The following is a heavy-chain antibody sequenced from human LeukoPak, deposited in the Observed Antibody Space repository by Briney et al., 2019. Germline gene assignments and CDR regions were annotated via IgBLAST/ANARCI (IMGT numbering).Heavy chain of an antibody. V-gene: IGHV4-59*08. J-gene: IGHJ4*02. CDR2: IYYSGST. D-gene: IGHD3-22*01. CDR3: ARAVSALGYDSSYFDY. Sequence: PSETLSLTCTVSGGSISSYYWSWIRQPPGKGLEWFGYIYYSGSTNYNPSLKSRVTISVDTSKNQFSLKLSSVSAADTAVYYCARAVSALGYDSSYFDYWGQGTLVTVSS. CDR1: GGSISSYY.